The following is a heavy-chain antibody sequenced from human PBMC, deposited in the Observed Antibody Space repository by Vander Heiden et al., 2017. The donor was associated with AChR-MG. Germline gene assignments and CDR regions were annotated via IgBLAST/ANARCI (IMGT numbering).Heavy chain of an antibody. D-gene: IGHD6-19*01. CDR1: GLTFSSYW. V-gene: IGHV3-7*01. CDR2: IKQDGSEK. J-gene: IGHJ4*02. Sequence: EVQLVESGGGLVQPGGSLRLSCAASGLTFSSYWMSWVRQAPGKGLEWVANIKQDGSEKYYVDSVKGRFTISRDNAKNSLYLQMNSLRAEDTAVYYCAREGVAGDFDYWGQGTLVTVSS. CDR3: AREGVAGDFDY.